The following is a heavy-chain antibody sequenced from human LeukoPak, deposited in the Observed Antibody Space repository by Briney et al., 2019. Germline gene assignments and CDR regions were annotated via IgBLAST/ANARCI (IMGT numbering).Heavy chain of an antibody. J-gene: IGHJ4*02. CDR1: GFSFRHYP. V-gene: IGHV3-23*01. CDR2: ISASGERT. Sequence: PGGSLTLSCTASGFSFRHYPMTWVRQAPGNGLEWVSGISASGERTYFADSVRGRFVISRDNSKNTLSIQMNSLRPDDTAVYFCLKGGWGSRFDYWGQGILVTVSS. D-gene: IGHD6-19*01. CDR3: LKGGWGSRFDY.